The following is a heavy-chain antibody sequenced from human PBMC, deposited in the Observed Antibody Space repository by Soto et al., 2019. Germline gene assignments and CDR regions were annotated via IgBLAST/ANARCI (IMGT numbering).Heavy chain of an antibody. D-gene: IGHD3-22*01. Sequence: QVQLQESGPGLVKPSQTLSLTCTVSGGSISSGGYYWSWIRQHPGKGLEWIGYIYYSGSTYYNPSLKSRVTISVDTSKNQFSLKLSSVTAADTAVYYCARGSGSGYQEYFQHWGQGTLVTVSS. V-gene: IGHV4-31*03. CDR3: ARGSGSGYQEYFQH. CDR1: GGSISSGGYY. J-gene: IGHJ1*01. CDR2: IYYSGST.